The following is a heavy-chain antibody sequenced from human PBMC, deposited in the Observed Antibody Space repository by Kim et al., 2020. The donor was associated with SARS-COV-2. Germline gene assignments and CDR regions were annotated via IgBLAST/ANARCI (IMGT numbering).Heavy chain of an antibody. CDR2: IWYDGSNK. V-gene: IGHV3-33*06. Sequence: GGSLRLSCAASGFTFSSYAMHWVRQAPGKGLEWVAVIWYDGSNKYYADSVKGRFTISRDNSKNTLYLQMNSLRAEDTAVYYCAKDRLKPQLGYCSGGSCYGYFDYWGQGTLVTVSS. D-gene: IGHD2-15*01. CDR1: GFTFSSYA. J-gene: IGHJ4*02. CDR3: AKDRLKPQLGYCSGGSCYGYFDY.